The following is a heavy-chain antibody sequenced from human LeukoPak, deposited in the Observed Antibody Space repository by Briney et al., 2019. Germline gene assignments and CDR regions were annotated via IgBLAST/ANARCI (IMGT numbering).Heavy chain of an antibody. V-gene: IGHV3-7*01. CDR1: GFTFSSYW. Sequence: QPGGSLRLSCAASGFTFSSYWMSWVRQAPGKGLEWVANIKQDGSEKYYVDSVKGRFTISRDNAKNSLYLQMNSLRAEDTAVYYCARAGIAVADAFDYWGQGTLVTVSS. J-gene: IGHJ4*02. D-gene: IGHD6-19*01. CDR2: IKQDGSEK. CDR3: ARAGIAVADAFDY.